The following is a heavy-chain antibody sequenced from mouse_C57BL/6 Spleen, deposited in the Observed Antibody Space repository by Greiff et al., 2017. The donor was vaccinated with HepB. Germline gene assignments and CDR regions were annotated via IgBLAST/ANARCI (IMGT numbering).Heavy chain of an antibody. Sequence: EVKLVESGGGLVKPGGSLKLSCAASGFTFSDYGMHWVRQAPEKGLEWVAYISSGSSVIYYADTVKGRFTFTGDNAQNTLCLQMTRLRSEDTAMYYCAGEYYDSFAYWGQGTPVTVSA. J-gene: IGHJ3*01. CDR3: AGEYYDSFAY. CDR1: GFTFSDYG. CDR2: ISSGSSVI. D-gene: IGHD1-1*01. V-gene: IGHV5-17*01.